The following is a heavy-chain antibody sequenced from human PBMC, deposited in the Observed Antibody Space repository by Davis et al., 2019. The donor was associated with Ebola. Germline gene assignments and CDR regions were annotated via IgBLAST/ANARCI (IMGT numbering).Heavy chain of an antibody. Sequence: AASVKVSCKASGYTFISYAMHWVRQAPGQRLEWMGWINAGNGNTKYSQKFQGRVTITRDTSASTAYMELGSLRSEDTAVYYCARGYLTIFPASFDYWGQGTLVTVSP. J-gene: IGHJ4*02. D-gene: IGHD3-3*01. CDR3: ARGYLTIFPASFDY. CDR2: INAGNGNT. V-gene: IGHV1-3*01. CDR1: GYTFISYA.